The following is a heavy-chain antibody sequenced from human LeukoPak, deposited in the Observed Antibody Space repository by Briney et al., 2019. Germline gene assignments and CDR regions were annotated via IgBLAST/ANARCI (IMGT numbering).Heavy chain of an antibody. Sequence: SETLSLTCAVYGGSFSGYYWSWIRQPPGKGLEWIGEINHSGSTNYNPSLKSRVTISVDTSKNKFSLKLSSVTAADTAVYYCARKGMDVWGQGTTVTVSS. CDR1: GGSFSGYY. V-gene: IGHV4-34*01. J-gene: IGHJ6*02. CDR2: INHSGST. CDR3: ARKGMDV.